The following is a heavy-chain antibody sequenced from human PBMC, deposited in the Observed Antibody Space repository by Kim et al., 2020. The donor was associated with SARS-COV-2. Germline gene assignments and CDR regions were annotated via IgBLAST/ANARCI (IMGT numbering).Heavy chain of an antibody. CDR2: ISWNSGSI. D-gene: IGHD1-26*01. Sequence: GGSLRLSCAASGFTFDDYAMHWVRQAPGKGLEWVSGISWNSGSIGYADSVKGRFTISRDNAKNSLYLQMNSLRAEDTALYYCAKDRAHTGIVGASDYWGQGTLVTVSS. CDR1: GFTFDDYA. V-gene: IGHV3-9*01. CDR3: AKDRAHTGIVGASDY. J-gene: IGHJ4*02.